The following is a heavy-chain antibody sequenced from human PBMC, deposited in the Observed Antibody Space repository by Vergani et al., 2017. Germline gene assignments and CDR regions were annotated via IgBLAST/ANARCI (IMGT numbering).Heavy chain of an antibody. CDR1: GGTFSSYA. J-gene: IGHJ6*03. D-gene: IGHD2-8*01. V-gene: IGHV1-69*06. CDR2: IIPIFGTA. CDR3: AVAGPHCTNGVCYDNYYYYYYMDV. Sequence: QVQLVQSGAEVKKPGSSVKVSCKASGGTFSSYAISWVRQAPGQGLEWMGGIIPIFGTANYAQKFQGRVTITADKSTSTAYMELSSLRSEDTAVYYCAVAGPHCTNGVCYDNYYYYYYMDVWGKGTTVTVSS.